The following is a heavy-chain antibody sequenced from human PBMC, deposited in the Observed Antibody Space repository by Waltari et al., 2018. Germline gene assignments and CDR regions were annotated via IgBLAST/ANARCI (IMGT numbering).Heavy chain of an antibody. CDR2: IRGSGGST. CDR1: GFTFSSYA. V-gene: IGHV3-23*01. CDR3: ATLVDTAMVYYFDY. D-gene: IGHD5-18*01. Sequence: EVQLLESGGGLLQPGGSLRLSFAASGFTFSSYAMSWVRQAPGKGLEWVSAIRGSGGSTYYAGSVKGRFTISRDNSKNTLYLQMNSLRAEDTAVYYCATLVDTAMVYYFDYWGQGTLVTVSS. J-gene: IGHJ4*02.